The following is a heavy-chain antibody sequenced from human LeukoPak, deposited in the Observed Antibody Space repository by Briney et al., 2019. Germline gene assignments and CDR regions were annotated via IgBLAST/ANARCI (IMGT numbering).Heavy chain of an antibody. V-gene: IGHV4-39*07. CDR1: GGSISSSSYY. CDR2: IYYSGST. D-gene: IGHD2-15*01. Sequence: SETLSLTCTVSGGSISSSSYYWGWIRQPPGKGLEWIGSIYYSGSTYYNPSLKSRVTISVDTSKNQFSLKLSSVTAADTAVYYCARVLYCSGGSCYPDNWYFDLWGRGTLVTVSS. CDR3: ARVLYCSGGSCYPDNWYFDL. J-gene: IGHJ2*01.